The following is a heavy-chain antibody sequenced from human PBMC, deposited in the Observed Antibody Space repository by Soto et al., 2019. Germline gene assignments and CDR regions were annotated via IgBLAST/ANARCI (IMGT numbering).Heavy chain of an antibody. V-gene: IGHV4-31*03. CDR2: IYYRGST. Sequence: QVQLQESGPGLVKPSQTLSLTCTVSGGSISSGGYYWSWIRQHPGKGLEWIGYIYYRGSTYYNLSLKSRVPISVDTSKNQFSLKLSSVTAADTAVYYCARGSSKRGDSRYGYWGQGTLVTVSS. J-gene: IGHJ4*02. CDR3: ARGSSKRGDSRYGY. CDR1: GGSISSGGYY. D-gene: IGHD2-21*02.